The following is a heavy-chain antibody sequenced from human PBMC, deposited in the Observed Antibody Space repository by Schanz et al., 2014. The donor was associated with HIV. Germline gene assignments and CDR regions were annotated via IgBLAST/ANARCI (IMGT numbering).Heavy chain of an antibody. D-gene: IGHD6-19*01. CDR2: ISGSSGHT. CDR1: GFTFSSYA. CDR3: ARGSSGWSSSDL. J-gene: IGHJ1*01. Sequence: EVQLVESGGGLVQPGGSLRLSCAASGFTFSSYAMSWVRQAPGKGLEWVSGISGSSGHTWYADSVKGRFTISRDNSKNMLYLQMNSLRAEDTAIYYCARGSSGWSSSDLWGQGTLVTVSS. V-gene: IGHV3-23*04.